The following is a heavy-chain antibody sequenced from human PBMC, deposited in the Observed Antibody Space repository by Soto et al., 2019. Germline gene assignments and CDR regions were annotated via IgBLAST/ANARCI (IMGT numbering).Heavy chain of an antibody. CDR3: ARGRRAAAGTNYGMEV. Sequence: ASLKLSRKASGYTLTRYHIRRLRQAPGQGLEWMGWMNPNSGNTGYAQKFQGRVTMTRNTSISTAYMELSSLRSEDTAVYYCARGRRAAAGTNYGMEVWVKGTTGTVSS. CDR1: GYTLTRYH. V-gene: IGHV1-8*01. CDR2: MNPNSGNT. D-gene: IGHD6-13*01. J-gene: IGHJ6*04.